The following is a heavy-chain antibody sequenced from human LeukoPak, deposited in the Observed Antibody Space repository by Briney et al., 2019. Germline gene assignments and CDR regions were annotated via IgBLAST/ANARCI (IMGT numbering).Heavy chain of an antibody. D-gene: IGHD3-10*01. J-gene: IGHJ4*02. CDR2: IKQDGSEK. Sequence: GGSLRLSCAASGFTFSSYWMSWVRQAPGKGLEWAANIKQDGSEKYYVDSVKGRFTISRDNAKNSLYLQMNSLRAEDPAVYYCARRIRRYYSGSGSYFHDYWGQGTLVTVSS. CDR3: ARRIRRYYSGSGSYFHDY. V-gene: IGHV3-7*01. CDR1: GFTFSSYW.